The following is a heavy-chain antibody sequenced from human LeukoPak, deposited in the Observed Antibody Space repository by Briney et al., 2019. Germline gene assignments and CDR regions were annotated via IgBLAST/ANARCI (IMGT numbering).Heavy chain of an antibody. J-gene: IGHJ4*02. V-gene: IGHV1-8*01. CDR1: GYTFTSYD. Sequence: PGGSVKVSRKASGYTFTSYDINWVRQATGQGLEWMGWMNPNSGNTGYAQKFQGRATMTRNTSISTAYMELSSLRSEDTAAYYCARDGPIVVVPAASNFDYWGQGTLVTVSS. CDR3: ARDGPIVVVPAASNFDY. D-gene: IGHD2-2*01. CDR2: MNPNSGNT.